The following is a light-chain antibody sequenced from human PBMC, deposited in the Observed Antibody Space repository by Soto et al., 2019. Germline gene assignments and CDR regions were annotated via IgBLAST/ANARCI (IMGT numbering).Light chain of an antibody. CDR1: QSISSY. V-gene: IGKV1-39*01. CDR2: AAS. Sequence: DIQMTQSPSSLSASVGDRVTITCRASQSISSYLNWYQKKPGKDPKILIYAASSLQSGVPSRFSGSGSGTDFNLTISSLQTEDFATYECQQRYSTTRTFSQGTKGDIK. CDR3: QQRYSTTRT. J-gene: IGKJ1*01.